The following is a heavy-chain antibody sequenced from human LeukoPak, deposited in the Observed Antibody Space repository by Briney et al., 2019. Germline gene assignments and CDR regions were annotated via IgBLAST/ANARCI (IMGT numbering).Heavy chain of an antibody. Sequence: ASVKVSCKASGYTFTNYGISWVRQAPGQGLEWMGWISTYNGNTKYAQKVQGRVTMTTDTSTSTAYMELRSLRSDDTAVYYCAREFGLRLGELPIAFDVWGQGTVVTVSS. J-gene: IGHJ3*01. V-gene: IGHV1-18*01. CDR1: GYTFTNYG. CDR3: AREFGLRLGELPIAFDV. CDR2: ISTYNGNT. D-gene: IGHD3-16*01.